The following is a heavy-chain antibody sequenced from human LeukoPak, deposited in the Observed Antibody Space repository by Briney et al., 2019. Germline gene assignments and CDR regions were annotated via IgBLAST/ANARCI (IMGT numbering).Heavy chain of an antibody. J-gene: IGHJ4*02. CDR3: ARGPYDYRLIDY. V-gene: IGHV3-30-3*01. Sequence: GGSLRLSCAASGFTFSSYAMHWVRQAPGKGLEWVAVISYDGSNKYYADSVKGRFTISRDNSKNTLYLQMNSLRAEDTAVYYCARGPYDYRLIDYWGQGTLVTVSS. CDR2: ISYDGSNK. CDR1: GFTFSSYA. D-gene: IGHD4-4*01.